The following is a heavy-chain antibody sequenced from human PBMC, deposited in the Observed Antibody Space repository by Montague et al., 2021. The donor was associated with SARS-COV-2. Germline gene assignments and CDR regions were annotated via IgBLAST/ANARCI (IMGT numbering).Heavy chain of an antibody. Sequence: KVSFKGSGYSFTSYWIGWVRQMPGKGLEWMGIIYPGDSDTRYSPSFQGQVTISADKSISTAYLQWSSLKASDTAMYYCARGSSGWSGGFYYWGQGTLVTVSS. V-gene: IGHV5-51*01. CDR3: ARGSSGWSGGFYY. D-gene: IGHD6-19*01. CDR2: IYPGDSDT. J-gene: IGHJ4*02. CDR1: GYSFTSYW.